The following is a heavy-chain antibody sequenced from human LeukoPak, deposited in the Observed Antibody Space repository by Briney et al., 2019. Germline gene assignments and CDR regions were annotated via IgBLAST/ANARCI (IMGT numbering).Heavy chain of an antibody. V-gene: IGHV3-7*04. CDR3: VRGVDV. Sequence: SGGSLRLSCAASGFTFSSYWMSWVRQAPGKGLEWVADINEDGSQKDYVDSVKGRFTISRDNAKNSLYLQMNSLRAEDTALYYCVRGVDVWGQGTTVAVSS. J-gene: IGHJ6*02. CDR1: GFTFSSYW. CDR2: INEDGSQK.